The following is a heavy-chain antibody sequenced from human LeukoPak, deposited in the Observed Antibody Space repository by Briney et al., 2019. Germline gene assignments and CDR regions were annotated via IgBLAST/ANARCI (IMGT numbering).Heavy chain of an antibody. CDR3: VACSSASCYGDRFDP. CDR1: GFTFSSYS. V-gene: IGHV3-21*04. Sequence: GGSLRLSCAASGFTFSSYSMNWVRQAPGKGLEWVSSISSSSSYIYYADSVKGRFTISRDNAKNSLYLQMNSLRAEDTALYYCVACSSASCYGDRFDPWGQGTLVTVYS. J-gene: IGHJ5*02. D-gene: IGHD2-2*01. CDR2: ISSSSSYI.